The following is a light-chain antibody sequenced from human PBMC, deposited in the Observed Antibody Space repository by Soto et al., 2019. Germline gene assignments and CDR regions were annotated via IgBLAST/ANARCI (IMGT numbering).Light chain of an antibody. CDR2: RAS. CDR3: QQYGGSPPYT. J-gene: IGKJ2*01. V-gene: IGKV3-20*01. CDR1: QSVSSIY. Sequence: EIVLTQSPGTLSLSPGERATLSCRASQSVSSIYLAWYQQKPGQAPRLRIYRASSRATGIPDRFSGSGSGTDFTLTISRLEPEDFAVYYCQQYGGSPPYTFGQGTKLEIK.